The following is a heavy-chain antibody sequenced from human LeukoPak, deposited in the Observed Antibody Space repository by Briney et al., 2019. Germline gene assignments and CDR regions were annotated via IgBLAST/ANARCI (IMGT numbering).Heavy chain of an antibody. V-gene: IGHV4-39*07. CDR2: ICYPGTT. CDR3: ARDGGNFDVDY. D-gene: IGHD3-9*01. Sequence: SETLSLTYTVSGGSISSSGYCWGWIRQPPGRGLEWMGSICYPGTTYYRPSLKSRATISQDTSKNQFSLNLNSVTAADTAVYYCARDGGNFDVDYWGQGTLVTVSS. J-gene: IGHJ4*02. CDR1: GGSISSSGYC.